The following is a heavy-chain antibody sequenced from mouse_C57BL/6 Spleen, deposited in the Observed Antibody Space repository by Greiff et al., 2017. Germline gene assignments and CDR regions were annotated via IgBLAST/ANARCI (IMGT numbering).Heavy chain of an antibody. V-gene: IGHV3-8*01. CDR3: ARSHLYYDYDGYAMDY. CDR1: GYSITSDY. D-gene: IGHD2-4*01. Sequence: EVQRVESGPGLAKPSQTLSLTCSVTGYSITSDYWNWIRKFPGNKLEYMGYISYSGSTYYNPSLKSRISITRDTSKNQYYLQLNSVTTEDTATYYCARSHLYYDYDGYAMDYWGQGTSVTVSS. J-gene: IGHJ4*01. CDR2: ISYSGST.